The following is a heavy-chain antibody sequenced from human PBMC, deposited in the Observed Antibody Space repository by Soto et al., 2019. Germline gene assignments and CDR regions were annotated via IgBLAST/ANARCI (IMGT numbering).Heavy chain of an antibody. CDR2: IYYSGST. V-gene: IGHV4-31*03. CDR3: ARVGWGVVILNKYYYYGMDV. Sequence: SETLSLTFTVPGGSIRSGGYYWSWIRQHPGKGLEWIGYIYYSGSTYYNPSLKSRVTISVDTSKNQFSLKLSSVTAADTAVYYCARVGWGVVILNKYYYYGMDVWGQGTTVTVSS. J-gene: IGHJ6*02. D-gene: IGHD3-3*01. CDR1: GGSIRSGGYY.